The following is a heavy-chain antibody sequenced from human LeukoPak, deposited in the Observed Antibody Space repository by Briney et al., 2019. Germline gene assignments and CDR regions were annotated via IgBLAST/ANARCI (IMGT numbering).Heavy chain of an antibody. Sequence: GGSLRLSCATSGFILSIYWMCWVRQAPGKGLEWVANIKSDGSEEYYGDSVKGRFTISRDNAKNSLYLQTNNLRVEDTAVYYCARGDLWLGHWGQGSLVTVSS. CDR3: ARGDLWLGH. D-gene: IGHD3-10*01. V-gene: IGHV3-7*01. CDR1: GFILSIYW. J-gene: IGHJ4*02. CDR2: IKSDGSEE.